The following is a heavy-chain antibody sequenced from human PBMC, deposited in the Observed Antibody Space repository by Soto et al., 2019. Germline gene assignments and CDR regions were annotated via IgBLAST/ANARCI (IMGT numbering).Heavy chain of an antibody. D-gene: IGHD5-18*01. V-gene: IGHV3-48*02. CDR1: GFTFSSYS. CDR2: ISSSSSTI. J-gene: IGHJ6*02. Sequence: PGGSLRLSCAASGFTFSSYSMNWVRQAPGKGLEWVSYISSSSSTIYYADSVKGRFTISRDNAKNSLYLQMNSLRDEDTAVYYCARDPLGYSYGYYYGMDVWGQGTTVTVSS. CDR3: ARDPLGYSYGYYYGMDV.